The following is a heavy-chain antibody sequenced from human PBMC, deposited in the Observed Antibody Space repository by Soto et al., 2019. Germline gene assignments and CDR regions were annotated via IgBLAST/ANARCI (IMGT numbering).Heavy chain of an antibody. J-gene: IGHJ4*02. V-gene: IGHV3-49*03. CDR1: GFNFADNG. CDR3: ARAGGYDFWLPF. CDR2: TRSKANDETP. Sequence: EVQLVESGGGLVQPGRSLRLSCAASGFNFADNGISWFRQAPGKGLDWIGFTRSKANDETPQYAASVQGRFTISRDDSNSIAYLQMNSLQIEHTAVYYCARAGGYDFWLPFWGQGTLVTVYS. D-gene: IGHD3-3*01.